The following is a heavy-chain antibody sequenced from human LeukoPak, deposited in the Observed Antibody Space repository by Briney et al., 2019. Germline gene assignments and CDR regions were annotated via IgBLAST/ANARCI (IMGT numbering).Heavy chain of an antibody. CDR2: IYHSGST. J-gene: IGHJ3*02. D-gene: IGHD2-15*01. CDR3: ARSATLRVFDI. V-gene: IGHV4-38-2*01. Sequence: SETLSLTCAVPGYSISSGYYWGWIRQPPGKGLEGIGSIYHSGSTYYNPSLKSRVTISVDTSKNQFSLKLSSVTAADTAVYYCARSATLRVFDIWGQGTMVTVSS. CDR1: GYSISSGYY.